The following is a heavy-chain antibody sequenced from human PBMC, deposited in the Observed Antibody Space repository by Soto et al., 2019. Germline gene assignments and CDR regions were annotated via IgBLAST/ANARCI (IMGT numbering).Heavy chain of an antibody. CDR3: ARAGYNGFDY. Sequence: EVQLVESGGGLVQPGGSLRLSCAASGFTFSSYWIHWVREAPGKGLVWVSRINSDGSSTIYADSVKGRFTISRDNAKNTLYLQMNSLRAEDTAVYYCARAGYNGFDYWGQGTLVTVSS. CDR1: GFTFSSYW. J-gene: IGHJ4*02. D-gene: IGHD5-12*01. V-gene: IGHV3-74*01. CDR2: INSDGSST.